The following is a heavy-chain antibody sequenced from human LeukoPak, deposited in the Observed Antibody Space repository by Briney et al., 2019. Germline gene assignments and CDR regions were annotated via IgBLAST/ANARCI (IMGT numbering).Heavy chain of an antibody. J-gene: IGHJ4*02. Sequence: PGGSLRLSCAASGFTFSSYEMNWVRQAPGKGLEWVSYISSSGSTRYYADSVKGRFTISRDNSKNTLYLEVISLTAEDTAVYYCAKDDAWLRFGEWSQGTLVTVSS. D-gene: IGHD3-10*01. V-gene: IGHV3-48*03. CDR3: AKDDAWLRFGE. CDR2: ISSSGSTR. CDR1: GFTFSSYE.